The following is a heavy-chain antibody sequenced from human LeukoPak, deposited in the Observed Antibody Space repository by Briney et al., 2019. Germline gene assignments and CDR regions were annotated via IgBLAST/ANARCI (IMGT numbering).Heavy chain of an antibody. CDR2: ISGSGGST. CDR3: AKDHGIAARPNSFYFDY. CDR1: GFTFSSYA. V-gene: IGHV3-23*01. Sequence: GGSLRLSCAASGFTFSSYAMSWVRQAPGKGLEWVSAISGSGGSTYYADSVKGRFTISRDNSKNTLYLQMNSLRAEDTAVYYCAKDHGIAARPNSFYFDYWGQGTLVTVSS. J-gene: IGHJ4*02. D-gene: IGHD6-6*01.